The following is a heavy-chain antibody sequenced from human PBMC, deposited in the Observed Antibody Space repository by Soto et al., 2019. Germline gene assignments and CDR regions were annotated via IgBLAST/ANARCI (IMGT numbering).Heavy chain of an antibody. Sequence: QVQMVQSGAEVKKPGASVRVPCKTSGYSFSNYGISWVRQAPGQGLEWMGWISTYNGNTNFAQKFRGRVTLTTDASTTTAYMELKSLRSDDTAVYYCVRDETGTTPFDYWGQGTLVTVSS. J-gene: IGHJ4*02. CDR2: ISTYNGNT. V-gene: IGHV1-18*01. CDR1: GYSFSNYG. D-gene: IGHD1-7*01. CDR3: VRDETGTTPFDY.